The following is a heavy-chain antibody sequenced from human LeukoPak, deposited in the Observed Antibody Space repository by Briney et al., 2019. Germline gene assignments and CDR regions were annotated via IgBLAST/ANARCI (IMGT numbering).Heavy chain of an antibody. D-gene: IGHD3-10*01. J-gene: IGHJ4*02. CDR2: INPNSGGT. CDR1: GYTFTGYY. V-gene: IGHV1-2*06. CDR3: AGVLRITMVRGADTFDY. Sequence: ASVKVSCKASGYTFTGYYMHWVRQAPGQGLEWMGRINPNSGGTNYAQKFQGRVTMTRDTSISTAYMELSRLRSDDTAVYYCAGVLRITMVRGADTFDYWGQGTLVTVSS.